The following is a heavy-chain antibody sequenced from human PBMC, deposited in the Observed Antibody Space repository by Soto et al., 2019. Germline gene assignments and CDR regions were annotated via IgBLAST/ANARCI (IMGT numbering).Heavy chain of an antibody. V-gene: IGHV4-59*08. CDR2: IYDSGTT. Sequence: QVQLQESGPGLVEPSETLSLTCTVSGGSISGYYWSWIRQPSGKGLEWIGYIYDSGTTRYNPSLKSRVTLSADTSKGRFSLRLRSVTAADTAVYYCARHRTTSSYFDLWGRGALVIV. CDR3: ARHRTTSSYFDL. CDR1: GGSISGYY. J-gene: IGHJ2*01.